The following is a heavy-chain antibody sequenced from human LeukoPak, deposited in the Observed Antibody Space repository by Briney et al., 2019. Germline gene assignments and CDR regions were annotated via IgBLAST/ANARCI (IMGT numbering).Heavy chain of an antibody. D-gene: IGHD3-10*01. CDR3: ARGFDYYGSGSPLAMDV. J-gene: IGHJ6*04. CDR1: GGSFSGYY. Sequence: SETLSLTCAVYGGSFSGYYWSWVRQPPGRGLEWIGEIIHSGSTNYNPSLKSRVTISVDTSKNLFSLKLSSVTAADTAVYYCARGFDYYGSGSPLAMDVWGKGTTVTVSS. V-gene: IGHV4-34*01. CDR2: IIHSGST.